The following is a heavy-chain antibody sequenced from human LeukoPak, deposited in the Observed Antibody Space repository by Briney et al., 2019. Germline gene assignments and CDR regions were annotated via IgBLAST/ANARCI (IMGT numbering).Heavy chain of an antibody. CDR1: GGSISSSSYY. CDR2: IYYSGST. CDR3: ARDRGSGWAYPDY. V-gene: IGHV4-39*07. J-gene: IGHJ4*02. D-gene: IGHD6-19*01. Sequence: SETLSLTCTVSGGSISSSSYYWGWIRQPPGKGLEWIGSIYYSGSTYYNPSLKSRVTISVDTSKNQFSLKLSSVTAADTAVYYCARDRGSGWAYPDYWGQGTLVTVSS.